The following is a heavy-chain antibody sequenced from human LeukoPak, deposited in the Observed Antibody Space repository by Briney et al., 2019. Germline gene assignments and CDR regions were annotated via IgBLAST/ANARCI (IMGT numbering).Heavy chain of an antibody. Sequence: QAGGSLRLSCAASGFAFSSYNMNWVRQAPGKGLEWVSSISGSGGSTYYADSVKGRFTISRDNSKNTLYLQMNSLRAEDTAVYYCAIMPGTVTTYLLYYWGQGTLVTVSS. D-gene: IGHD4-17*01. V-gene: IGHV3-23*01. CDR2: ISGSGGST. CDR1: GFAFSSYN. J-gene: IGHJ4*02. CDR3: AIMPGTVTTYLLYY.